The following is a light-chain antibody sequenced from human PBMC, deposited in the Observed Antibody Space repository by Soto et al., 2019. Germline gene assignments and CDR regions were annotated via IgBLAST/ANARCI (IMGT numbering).Light chain of an antibody. CDR2: DAS. V-gene: IGKV3-11*01. J-gene: IGKJ4*01. CDR1: QSVSTF. CDR3: QHRFNWPLT. Sequence: EIVLTQSPATLSLSPGERAILPCRASQSVSTFFAWYQQKPGQAPRLLIYDASERATGIPARFSGSGSGTDFTLTINSLEPEDFAVYYCQHRFNWPLTFGGGTTVELK.